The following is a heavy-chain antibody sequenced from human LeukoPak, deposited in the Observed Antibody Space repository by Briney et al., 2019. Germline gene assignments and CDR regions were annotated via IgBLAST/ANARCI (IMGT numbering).Heavy chain of an antibody. CDR2: ISSSSSCI. Sequence: GGSLRLSCAASGFTFSSYSMNWVRQAPGNGLDWVSSISSSSSCIYYADSVKGRFTISRDNAKNSLYLQMNSLRAEDTAVYYCARRLDGYSYGYADYWGQGTLVTVSS. CDR1: GFTFSSYS. J-gene: IGHJ4*02. CDR3: ARRLDGYSYGYADY. V-gene: IGHV3-21*01. D-gene: IGHD5-18*01.